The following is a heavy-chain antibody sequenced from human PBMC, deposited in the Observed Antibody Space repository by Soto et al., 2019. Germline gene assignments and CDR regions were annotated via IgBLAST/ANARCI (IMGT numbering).Heavy chain of an antibody. CDR2: IWYDGTQK. D-gene: IGHD4-17*01. Sequence: VGSLRLSCAASGFTFSNAWMSWVRQPPGKGLEWLAAIWYDGTQKYYADSVKGRFIISRDNSKKTLYLEMNSLRAEDTAVYYCARAGGTTVTGLWHFDSWGQGTLVTVSS. J-gene: IGHJ4*02. V-gene: IGHV3-33*08. CDR1: GFTFSNAW. CDR3: ARAGGTTVTGLWHFDS.